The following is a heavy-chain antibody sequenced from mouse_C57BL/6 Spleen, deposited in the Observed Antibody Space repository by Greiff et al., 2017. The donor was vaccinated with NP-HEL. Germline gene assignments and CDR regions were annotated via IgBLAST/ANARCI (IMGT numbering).Heavy chain of an antibody. Sequence: QVQLQQSGAELVKPGASVKISCKASGYAFSSYWMNWVKQRPGKGLEWIGQIYPGDGDTNYNGKFKGKATLTADKSSSTAYMQLSSLTSEDSAVYFCARRGDGNYAFDYWGQGTTLTVSS. CDR2: IYPGDGDT. D-gene: IGHD2-1*01. CDR1: GYAFSSYW. CDR3: ARRGDGNYAFDY. J-gene: IGHJ2*01. V-gene: IGHV1-80*01.